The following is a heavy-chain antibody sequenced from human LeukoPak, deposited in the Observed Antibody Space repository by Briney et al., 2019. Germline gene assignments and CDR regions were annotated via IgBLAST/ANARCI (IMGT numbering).Heavy chain of an antibody. CDR2: IWYDGSNK. CDR1: GFTFSSYG. CDR3: AREGGIAARPRGLDY. Sequence: GGSVRLSCAASGFTFSSYGMHWVRQAPGKGLEWVAVIWYDGSNKYYADSVKGRFTISRDNSKNTLYLQMNSLRAEDTAVYYCAREGGIAARPRGLDYWGQGTLVTVSS. J-gene: IGHJ4*02. D-gene: IGHD6-6*01. V-gene: IGHV3-33*01.